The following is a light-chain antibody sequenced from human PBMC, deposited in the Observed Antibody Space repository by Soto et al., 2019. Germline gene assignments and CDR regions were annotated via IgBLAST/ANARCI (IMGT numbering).Light chain of an antibody. CDR1: QTINNW. CDR2: HAS. V-gene: IGKV1-5*01. J-gene: IGKJ1*01. Sequence: DIQMTQSPSTLSASIGDRVTITCRASQTINNWLAWYPQKPGKAPNLLIYHASNLETGVPSRFSGSAFGTEFTLTISSLQPDDFATYYCQRDNSYPWTFGQGTKVEIK. CDR3: QRDNSYPWT.